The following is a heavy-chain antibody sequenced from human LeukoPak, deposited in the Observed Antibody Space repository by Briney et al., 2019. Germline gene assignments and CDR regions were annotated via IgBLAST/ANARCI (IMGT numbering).Heavy chain of an antibody. CDR1: GFTFSSYA. V-gene: IGHV3-23*01. CDR2: ISGSGGST. CDR3: ATERDGYNRYFDY. J-gene: IGHJ4*02. D-gene: IGHD5-24*01. Sequence: GGSLRLSCAASGFTFSSYAMSWVRQAPGKGLEWVSAISGSGGSTYYADSVKGRFTISRDNSKNTLYLQVNSLRAEDAAVYYCATERDGYNRYFDYWGQGTLVTVSS.